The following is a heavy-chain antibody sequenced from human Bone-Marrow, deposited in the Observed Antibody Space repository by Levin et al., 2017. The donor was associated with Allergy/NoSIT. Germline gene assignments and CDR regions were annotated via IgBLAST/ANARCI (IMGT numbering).Heavy chain of an antibody. CDR1: GYPFSSYS. D-gene: IGHD3-10*01. J-gene: IGHJ4*02. Sequence: ASVKVSCKASGYPFSSYSMHWVRQAPGQGLEWMGWINVATGDTKYSNKFQGRVSISRDISATTAYLEVLRLTSEDTAVYFCARMGFGEWGQGTLVGVSS. V-gene: IGHV1-3*01. CDR2: INVATGDT. CDR3: ARMGFGE.